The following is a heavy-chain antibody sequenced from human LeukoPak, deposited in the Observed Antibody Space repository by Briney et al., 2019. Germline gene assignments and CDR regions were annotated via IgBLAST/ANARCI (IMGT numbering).Heavy chain of an antibody. D-gene: IGHD5-18*01. CDR2: IYYSGNT. Sequence: PSETLSLTCTVSGGSISSSSYYWGWIRQPPGKGLEGIGNIYYSGNTYYNPSLKSRVTISVDTSRNQFSLKLSSVTAADTAVYYCASFNTSLAIFDYWGQGTLVPVSS. V-gene: IGHV4-39*01. CDR3: ASFNTSLAIFDY. J-gene: IGHJ4*02. CDR1: GGSISSSSYY.